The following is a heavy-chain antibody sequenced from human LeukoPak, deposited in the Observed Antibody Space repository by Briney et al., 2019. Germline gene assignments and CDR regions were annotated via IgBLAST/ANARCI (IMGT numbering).Heavy chain of an antibody. CDR1: GYSISSGYY. CDR3: ARDDLGAVAAPFDY. J-gene: IGHJ4*02. Sequence: SETLSLTCAVSGYSISSGYYWGWIRQPPGKGLEWIGSIYHSGSTYYNPSLKSRVTISVDTSKNQFSLKLSSVTAADTAVYHCARDDLGAVAAPFDYWGQGTLVTVSS. V-gene: IGHV4-38-2*02. D-gene: IGHD6-19*01. CDR2: IYHSGST.